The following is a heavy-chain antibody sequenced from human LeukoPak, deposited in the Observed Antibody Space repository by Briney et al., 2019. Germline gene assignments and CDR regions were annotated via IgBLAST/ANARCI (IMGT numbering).Heavy chain of an antibody. CDR3: ARALLTHNSSHLYYYYGMDV. CDR1: GGSINSGGYY. CDR2: IYHSGST. J-gene: IGHJ6*02. D-gene: IGHD1-1*01. Sequence: SETLSLTCTVSGGSINSGGYYWSWIRQHPGKGLEWIGYIYHSGSTYYNPSLKSRVTISVDRSKNQFSLKLSSVTAADTAVYYCARALLTHNSSHLYYYYGMDVWGQGTTVTVSS. V-gene: IGHV4-30-2*01.